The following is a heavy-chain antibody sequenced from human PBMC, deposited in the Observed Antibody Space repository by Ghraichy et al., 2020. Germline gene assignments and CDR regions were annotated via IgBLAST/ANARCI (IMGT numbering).Heavy chain of an antibody. D-gene: IGHD3-3*01. CDR2: INHSGST. Sequence: SETLSLTCAVYGGSFSGYYWSWIRQPPGKGLEWIGEINHSGSTNYNPSLKSRVTISVDTSKNQFSLKLSSVTAADTAVYYCARSLGVPAAIGSNKRYDFWSGSYYYYYYGMDVWGQGTTVTVSS. CDR3: ARSLGVPAAIGSNKRYDFWSGSYYYYYYGMDV. J-gene: IGHJ6*02. CDR1: GGSFSGYY. V-gene: IGHV4-34*01.